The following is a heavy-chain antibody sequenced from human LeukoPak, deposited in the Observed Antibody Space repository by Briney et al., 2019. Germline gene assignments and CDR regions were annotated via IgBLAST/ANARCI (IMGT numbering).Heavy chain of an antibody. CDR1: GYTFTGYH. CDR2: INPNSGGT. Sequence: ASVKVSCKASGYTFTGYHMHWVRQAPGQGLEWMGWINPNSGGTNYAQKFQGRVTMTRDTSISTAYMELSRLRSDDTAVYYCAREQRSYRYGQSLGYWGQGTLVTVSS. D-gene: IGHD3-16*02. CDR3: AREQRSYRYGQSLGY. V-gene: IGHV1-2*02. J-gene: IGHJ4*02.